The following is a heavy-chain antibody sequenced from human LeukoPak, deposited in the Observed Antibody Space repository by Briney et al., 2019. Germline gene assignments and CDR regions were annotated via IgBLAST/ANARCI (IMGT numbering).Heavy chain of an antibody. V-gene: IGHV3-23*01. D-gene: IGHD5-18*01. CDR1: GFSFISYS. J-gene: IGHJ4*02. CDR3: AKDAAGYSYGQSDY. CDR2: ISGSGGST. Sequence: SGGSLRLSCAASGFSFISYSMSWVRQAPGKGLEWVSSISGSGGSTYYAVSVKGRFTISRDNSKNTLYMQMNSLRAEDTALYYCAKDAAGYSYGQSDYRGQGTLVTVSS.